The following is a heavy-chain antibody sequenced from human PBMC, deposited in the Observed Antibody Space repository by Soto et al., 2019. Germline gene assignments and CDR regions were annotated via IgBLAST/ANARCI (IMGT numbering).Heavy chain of an antibody. V-gene: IGHV3-53*04. CDR1: GFTVSSNY. CDR2: IYSGGST. CDR3: ASEHVDAFDI. J-gene: IGHJ3*02. Sequence: GGSLRLSCAASGFTVSSNYMSWVRQAPGKGLEWVSVIYSGGSTYYADSVKGRFTISRHNSKNTLYLQMNSLRAEDTSVYYWASEHVDAFDIWGQGTMVTVSS.